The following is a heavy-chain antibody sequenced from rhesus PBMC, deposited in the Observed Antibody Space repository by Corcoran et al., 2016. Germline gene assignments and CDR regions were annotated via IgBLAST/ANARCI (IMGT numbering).Heavy chain of an antibody. J-gene: IGHJ4*01. CDR3: ARGLLDY. D-gene: IGHD4-11*01. Sequence: QVQLQQWGEGLVKPSETLYLTCAVYGGSINSNHWSWIRHPQGKGLEGMGRIRSGGSTNYNPSFKGRGAILIDTSQNQCSLKLSYVTAADTAVYYCARGLLDYWGQGVLVTVSS. V-gene: IGHV4-160*01. CDR2: IRSGGST. CDR1: GGSINSNH.